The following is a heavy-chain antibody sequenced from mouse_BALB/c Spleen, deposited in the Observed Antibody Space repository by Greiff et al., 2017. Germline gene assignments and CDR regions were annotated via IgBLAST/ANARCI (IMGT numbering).Heavy chain of an antibody. CDR1: GYTFTSYW. J-gene: IGHJ3*01. CDR2: IYPSDSYT. D-gene: IGHD1-1*01. Sequence: VQLQQPGAELVRPGASVKLSCKASGYTFTSYWINWVKQRPGQGLEWIGNIYPSDSYTNYNQKFKDKATLTVDKSSSTAYMQLSSPTSEDSVVYYCTRSEDYYGSSPWFAYWGQGTLVTVSA. V-gene: IGHV1-69*02. CDR3: TRSEDYYGSSPWFAY.